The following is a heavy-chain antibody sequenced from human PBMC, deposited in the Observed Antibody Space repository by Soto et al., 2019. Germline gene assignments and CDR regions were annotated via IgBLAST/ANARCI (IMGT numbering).Heavy chain of an antibody. J-gene: IGHJ5*02. CDR3: ARRHLAVAVSPWFDP. CDR2: IDSSGEK. Sequence: QVTLKESGPVLVKPTETLTLRCTLSGLSITDSEMGVSWIRQPPGQPLEWLAHIDSSGEKSYRTFLKSRLAISKDTSKSQIVLTMTNMDPADTATYYCARRHLAVAVSPWFDPWGQESRSPSPQ. CDR1: GLSITDSEMG. D-gene: IGHD6-19*01. V-gene: IGHV2-26*01.